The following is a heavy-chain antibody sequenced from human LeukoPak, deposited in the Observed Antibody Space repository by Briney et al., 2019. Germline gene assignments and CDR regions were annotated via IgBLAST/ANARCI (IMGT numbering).Heavy chain of an antibody. J-gene: IGHJ4*02. Sequence: SETLSLTCTVSGGSISSSNYYWGWIRQPPGKGLEWIGSIYYSGSTYYNPSLKSRVTISVDTSKNQLSLKLSSVTAADTAVYYCARDPLRGPFDYWGQGTLVTVSS. CDR1: GGSISSSNYY. CDR3: ARDPLRGPFDY. CDR2: IYYSGST. V-gene: IGHV4-39*02.